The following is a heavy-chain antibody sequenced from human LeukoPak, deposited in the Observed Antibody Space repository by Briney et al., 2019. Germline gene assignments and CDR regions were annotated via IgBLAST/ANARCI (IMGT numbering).Heavy chain of an antibody. V-gene: IGHV3-15*01. D-gene: IGHD3-22*01. CDR2: IKSKTDGGTT. J-gene: IGHJ4*02. CDR3: ATYYYDSSGYHY. CDR1: GFTFSNAW. Sequence: PGGSLRLSCAASGFTFSNAWMSWVRQAPGKGLEWVGRIKSKTDGGTTDYAAPVKGRFTISRDDSKNTLYLQMNSLRAEDTAVYYCATYYYDSSGYHYWGQGTLVTVSS.